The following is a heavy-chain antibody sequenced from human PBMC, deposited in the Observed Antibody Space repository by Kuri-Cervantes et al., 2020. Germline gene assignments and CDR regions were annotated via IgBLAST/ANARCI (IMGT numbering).Heavy chain of an antibody. V-gene: IGHV3-21*01. CDR2: ISSSSSYT. CDR1: GFTFSSYS. Sequence: GGSLRLSCAASGFTFSSYSMNWVRQAPGKGLEWVSSISSSSSYTYYADSVKGRFTISRDNSKNTLYLQMNSLRAEDTAVYYCAYYYYGMDVWGQGTTVTVSS. CDR3: AYYYYGMDV. J-gene: IGHJ6*02.